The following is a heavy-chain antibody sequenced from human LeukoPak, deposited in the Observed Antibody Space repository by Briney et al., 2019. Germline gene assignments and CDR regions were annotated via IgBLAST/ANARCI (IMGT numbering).Heavy chain of an antibody. Sequence: GGSLRLSCTASGFAVSSNYINWVRQAPGKGLEWVSVIHSGGNTYYAHSVKDRFTISRDNSKNTVYLQMNSLRAEDTALYYCARERDGYCGCDCYYYYGMDVWGQGTTVTVSS. D-gene: IGHD2-21*02. CDR3: ARERDGYCGCDCYYYYGMDV. V-gene: IGHV3-66*01. J-gene: IGHJ6*02. CDR2: IHSGGNT. CDR1: GFAVSSNY.